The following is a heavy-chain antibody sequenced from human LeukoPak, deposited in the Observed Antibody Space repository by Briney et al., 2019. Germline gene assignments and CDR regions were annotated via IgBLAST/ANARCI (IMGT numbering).Heavy chain of an antibody. CDR2: IYHSGST. J-gene: IGHJ3*02. Sequence: SETLSLTCSVSGGSVSSYYWSWIRQPPGKGLEWIGEIYHSGSTNYNPSLKSRVTISVDKSKDQFSLKLSSVTAADTAVYYCARPRLSYYDILTGSSATHAFDIWGQGTMVTVSS. CDR3: ARPRLSYYDILTGSSATHAFDI. V-gene: IGHV4-59*02. D-gene: IGHD3-9*01. CDR1: GGSVSSYY.